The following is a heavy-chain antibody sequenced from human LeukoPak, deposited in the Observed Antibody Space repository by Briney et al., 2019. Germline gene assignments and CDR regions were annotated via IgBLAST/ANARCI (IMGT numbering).Heavy chain of an antibody. V-gene: IGHV5-51*01. J-gene: IGHJ4*02. Sequence: ESLKISCKGSGYSFTSYWIGWVRQMPGKGLEWMGIIYPGDSDTRYSPSFQGQVTISADKSISTAYLQWSSLKASDTAMYYCARLSPPYGSGSYGDYWGQGTLVTVSS. D-gene: IGHD3-10*01. CDR1: GYSFTSYW. CDR3: ARLSPPYGSGSYGDY. CDR2: IYPGDSDT.